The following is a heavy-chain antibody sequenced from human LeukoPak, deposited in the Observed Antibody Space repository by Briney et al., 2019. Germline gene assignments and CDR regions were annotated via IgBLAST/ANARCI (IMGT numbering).Heavy chain of an antibody. Sequence: SETLSLTCAVYGGSFSGYYWSWIRQPPGKGLDWIGEINHSGSTNYNPSLKSRVTISVDTSKNQFSLKLSSVTAADTAVYYCARASGYCSSTSCYAYYYCYMDVWGKGTTVTVSS. J-gene: IGHJ6*03. CDR2: INHSGST. CDR1: GGSFSGYY. V-gene: IGHV4-34*01. D-gene: IGHD2-2*01. CDR3: ARASGYCSSTSCYAYYYCYMDV.